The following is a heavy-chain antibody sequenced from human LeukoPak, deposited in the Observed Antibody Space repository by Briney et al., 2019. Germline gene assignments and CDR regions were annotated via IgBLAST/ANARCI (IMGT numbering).Heavy chain of an antibody. V-gene: IGHV4-59*01. D-gene: IGHD5-18*01. J-gene: IGHJ6*03. CDR3: ARGRYSDYYYYMDV. CDR2: IYYSGST. CDR1: GGSISSYY. Sequence: SETLSLTCTVSGGSISSYYWSWIRQPPGKGLEWIGYIYYSGSTNYNPSLKSRVTISVDTSKNQFSLKLSSVTAADTAVYYCARGRYSDYYYYMDVWGKGTTVTVSS.